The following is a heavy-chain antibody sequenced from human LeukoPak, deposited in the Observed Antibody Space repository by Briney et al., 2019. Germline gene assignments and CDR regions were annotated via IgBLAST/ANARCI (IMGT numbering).Heavy chain of an antibody. V-gene: IGHV4-39*07. CDR1: GGSISSNNYY. CDR3: ARWGIVGATGEDY. Sequence: PSETLSLTCTVSGGSISSNNYYWGWIRQPPGKGLEWIGSISYSGTTYYNPSLKSRVTISIDTSKNQFSLKVSSVTAADTAVYYCARWGIVGATGEDYWGQGTLVTVSS. J-gene: IGHJ4*02. CDR2: ISYSGTT. D-gene: IGHD1-26*01.